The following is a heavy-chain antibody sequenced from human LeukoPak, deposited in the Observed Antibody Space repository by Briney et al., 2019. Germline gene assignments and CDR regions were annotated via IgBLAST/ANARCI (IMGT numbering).Heavy chain of an antibody. Sequence: ASVKVSCKASGYTFTGYYMHWVRQAPGQGLEWMGWINPNSGGTNYAQKFQGRVTMTRDTSISTAYMELSRLRSDDTAVYYCARSYDCWSGQLPDYWGQGTLVTVSS. V-gene: IGHV1-2*02. CDR2: INPNSGGT. J-gene: IGHJ4*02. CDR1: GYTFTGYY. CDR3: ARSYDCWSGQLPDY. D-gene: IGHD3-3*01.